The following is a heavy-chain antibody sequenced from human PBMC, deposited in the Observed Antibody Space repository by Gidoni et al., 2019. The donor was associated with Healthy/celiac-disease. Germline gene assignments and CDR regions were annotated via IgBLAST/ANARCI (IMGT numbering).Heavy chain of an antibody. J-gene: IGHJ6*02. Sequence: QVQLVQSGAEVKKPGASVKVSCKASGYTFTSYGIRWGRQAPGQGLEWMGWISAYNGNTNYAQKLQGRVTMTTDTSTSTAYMELRSLRSDDTAVYYCARVCPPGYSSGWYWSRILYYYYGMDVWGQGTTVTVSS. D-gene: IGHD6-19*01. CDR2: ISAYNGNT. V-gene: IGHV1-18*01. CDR1: GYTFTSYG. CDR3: ARVCPPGYSSGWYWSRILYYYYGMDV.